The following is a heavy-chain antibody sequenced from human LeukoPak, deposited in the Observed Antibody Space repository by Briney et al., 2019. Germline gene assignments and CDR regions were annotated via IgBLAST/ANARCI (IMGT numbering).Heavy chain of an antibody. V-gene: IGHV3-74*01. Sequence: GGSLRLSCAASGFTFSSYAMSWVRQAPGKGLVWLSAINNDGSDTSYADSVKGRFSISRDSAKNTVYLQMDSLRAEDTAVYSCASGNYYFDYWGQGTLVTVSS. CDR2: INNDGSDT. CDR3: ASGNYYFDY. D-gene: IGHD1-1*01. J-gene: IGHJ4*02. CDR1: GFTFSSYA.